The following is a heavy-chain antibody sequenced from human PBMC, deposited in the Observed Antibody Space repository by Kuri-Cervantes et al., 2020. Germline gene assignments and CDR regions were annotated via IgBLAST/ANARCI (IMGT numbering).Heavy chain of an antibody. D-gene: IGHD3-9*01. V-gene: IGHV1-69*13. CDR2: IIPIFGTA. J-gene: IGHJ4*02. CDR1: GYTFTSYY. Sequence: SVKVSCKASGYTFTSYYMHWVRQAPGQGLEWMGGIIPIFGTANYAQKFQGRVTITADESTSTAYMELSSLRSEDTAVYYCARGLRYFDWFSDHYYFDYWGQGTLVTVSS. CDR3: ARGLRYFDWFSDHYYFDY.